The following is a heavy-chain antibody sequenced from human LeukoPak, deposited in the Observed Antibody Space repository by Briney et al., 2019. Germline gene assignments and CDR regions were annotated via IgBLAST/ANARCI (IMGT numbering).Heavy chain of an antibody. CDR3: ARDKVAAAPGDY. CDR1: GFTFSSYT. V-gene: IGHV3-21*01. CDR2: ISSSSSYI. D-gene: IGHD2-2*01. Sequence: PGGSLRLSCAASGFTFSSYTMSWVRQAPGKGLEWVSSISSSSSYISYADSMRGRFTISRDNAKNSLYLQMNSLRAEDTAVYYCARDKVAAAPGDYWGQGTLVTVSS. J-gene: IGHJ4*02.